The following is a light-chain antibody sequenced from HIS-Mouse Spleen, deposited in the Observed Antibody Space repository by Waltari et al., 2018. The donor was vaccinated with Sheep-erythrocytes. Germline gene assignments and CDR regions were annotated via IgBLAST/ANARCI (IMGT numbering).Light chain of an antibody. CDR1: SSDVCGSNY. CDR3: SSYTSSSTLV. Sequence: QSALTQPASVSGSPGPSITIPCTGTSSDVCGSNYFSWYQQHPGKAPKLMIYDVSNRPSGVSNRFSGSKSGNTASLTISGLQAEDEADYYCSSYTSSSTLVFGTGTKVTVL. V-gene: IGLV2-14*03. CDR2: DVS. J-gene: IGLJ1*01.